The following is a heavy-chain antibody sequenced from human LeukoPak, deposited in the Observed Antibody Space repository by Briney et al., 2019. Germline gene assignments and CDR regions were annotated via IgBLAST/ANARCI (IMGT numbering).Heavy chain of an antibody. Sequence: GASVKVSCKASGYTFTGYYMHWVRQAPGQGLEWMGWINPNSGGTNYAQKFQGRVTMTRDTSISTAYMELSRLGSDDTAVYYCARAGGYYDSSGYSSGVYYWGQGTLVTVSS. CDR3: ARAGGYYDSSGYSSGVYY. D-gene: IGHD3-22*01. V-gene: IGHV1-2*02. J-gene: IGHJ4*02. CDR1: GYTFTGYY. CDR2: INPNSGGT.